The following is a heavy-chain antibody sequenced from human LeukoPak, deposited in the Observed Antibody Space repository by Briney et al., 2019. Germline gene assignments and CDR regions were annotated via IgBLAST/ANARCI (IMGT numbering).Heavy chain of an antibody. V-gene: IGHV3-53*01. CDR3: AKDNDFWSGYYFDY. D-gene: IGHD3-3*01. J-gene: IGHJ4*02. CDR2: IYSGGST. Sequence: GGSLRLSCAASGFTISSKYMSWVRQAPGKGLEWVSVIYSGGSTCYADSVKGRFTISRDNSKNTLYLQMNSLRAEDTAVYYCAKDNDFWSGYYFDYWGQGTLVTVSS. CDR1: GFTISSKY.